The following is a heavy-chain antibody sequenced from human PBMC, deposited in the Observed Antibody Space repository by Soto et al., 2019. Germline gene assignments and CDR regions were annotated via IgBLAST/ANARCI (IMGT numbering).Heavy chain of an antibody. CDR3: ARVYGSGSYSPGQY. J-gene: IGHJ4*02. V-gene: IGHV1-18*01. D-gene: IGHD3-10*01. CDR2: ISGYNGNT. CDR1: GYTFSSYG. Sequence: QVQLVQSGAEVKKPGASVRVSCKTSGYTFSSYGITWVRQAPGQGLEWMGWISGYNGNTEYAQSLQGRVTMTIDTSTSTAYMDRTSLRSEDTAIYYCARVYGSGSYSPGQYWGQGTLVNVSS.